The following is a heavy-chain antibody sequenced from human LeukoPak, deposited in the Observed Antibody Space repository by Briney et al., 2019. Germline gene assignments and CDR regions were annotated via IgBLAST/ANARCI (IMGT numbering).Heavy chain of an antibody. CDR3: AKPPRRKYYFDY. V-gene: IGHV3-23*01. Sequence: PGGSLSLSCAASGFTFSSYALSWVRQAQGQGLEWVSVISGNGGRTFYSDSVKGRFTISRDNYKNTLYLQMNSLRAEDTAVYYCAKPPRRKYYFDYWGQGTLVTVSS. J-gene: IGHJ4*02. CDR1: GFTFSSYA. CDR2: ISGNGGRT.